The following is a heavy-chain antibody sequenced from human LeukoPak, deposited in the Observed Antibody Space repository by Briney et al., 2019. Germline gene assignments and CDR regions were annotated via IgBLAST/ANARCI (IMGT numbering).Heavy chain of an antibody. J-gene: IGHJ2*01. CDR2: IYSSGST. D-gene: IGHD2-15*01. V-gene: IGHV4-4*07. Sequence: SETLSLTCTVSGGSISSYYWSWIRQPAGKGLEWIGRIYSSGSTNYNPSLKSRVTMSVDTSKNQFSLKLSSVTAADTAVYYCARDAYRLLLSYWYFDLWGRGTLVTVSS. CDR3: ARDAYRLLLSYWYFDL. CDR1: GGSISSYY.